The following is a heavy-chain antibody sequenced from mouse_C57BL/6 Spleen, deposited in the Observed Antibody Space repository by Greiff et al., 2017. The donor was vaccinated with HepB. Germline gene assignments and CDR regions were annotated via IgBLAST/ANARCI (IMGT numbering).Heavy chain of an antibody. CDR2: IDPNSGGT. V-gene: IGHV1-72*01. CDR1: GYTFTSYW. Sequence: QVQLQQPGAELVKPGASVKLSCKASGYTFTSYWMHWVKQRPGRGLGWIGRIDPNSGGTKYNEKFKSKATLTVDKPSSTAYMQLSSLTSEDSAVYYCAYSNYVGYYAMDYWGQGTSVTVSS. J-gene: IGHJ4*01. CDR3: AYSNYVGYYAMDY. D-gene: IGHD2-5*01.